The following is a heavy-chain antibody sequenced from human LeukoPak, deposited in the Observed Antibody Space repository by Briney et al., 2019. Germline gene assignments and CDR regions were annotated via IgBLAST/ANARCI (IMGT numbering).Heavy chain of an antibody. V-gene: IGHV3-7*01. CDR1: GFTFSSYW. Sequence: GGSLRLSCAASGFTFSSYWMSWVRQAPGKGLEWVANIKQDGSEKYYVDSVKGRFTISRDNAKNSLYLQMNSLRAEDTAVYYCARKTPYYDSSGYYWKGAFDIWGQGTMVTVSS. CDR3: ARKTPYYDSSGYYWKGAFDI. J-gene: IGHJ3*02. CDR2: IKQDGSEK. D-gene: IGHD3-22*01.